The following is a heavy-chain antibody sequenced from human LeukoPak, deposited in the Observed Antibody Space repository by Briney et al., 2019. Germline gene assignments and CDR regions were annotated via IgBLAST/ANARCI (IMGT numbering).Heavy chain of an antibody. Sequence: PSKTLSLTCTVSGGSISSYYWSWIRQPPGKGLEWIGYIYYSGSTNYNPSLKSRVTISVDTSKNQFSLKLSSVTAADTAVYYCARDPNEGYSGSSDDAFDIWGQGTMVTVSS. CDR2: IYYSGST. CDR1: GGSISSYY. CDR3: ARDPNEGYSGSSDDAFDI. J-gene: IGHJ3*02. V-gene: IGHV4-59*01. D-gene: IGHD1-26*01.